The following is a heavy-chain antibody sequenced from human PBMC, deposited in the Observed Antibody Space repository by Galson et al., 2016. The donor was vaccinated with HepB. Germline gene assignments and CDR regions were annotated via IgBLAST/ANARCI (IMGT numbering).Heavy chain of an antibody. V-gene: IGHV5-51*01. J-gene: IGHJ6*04. CDR1: GYSFTSNY. CDR2: IYPSDSET. Sequence: QSGAAAKKPGESLTISCTASGYSFTSNYSGWVRQMPGKGLEWMGIIYPSDSETRYNPSFPGPLHISADKSISTAYLQWSNLKASDTPIYYCAKRNYYYGLDVWGKGTTVTVSS. CDR3: AKRNYYYGLDV.